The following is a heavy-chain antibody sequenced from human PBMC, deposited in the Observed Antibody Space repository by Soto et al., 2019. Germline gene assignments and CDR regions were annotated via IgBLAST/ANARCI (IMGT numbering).Heavy chain of an antibody. Sequence: QVQLVQSGAEVRKPGSSVKVSCKASGGTFINYSLSWVRQAPGQGLEWMGGIIPIFGTANYAQKFQGRVTITADECTSTLYMELSSLRSEDTAMFYCAIATDYYDSTGEPHFDYWGQGTLVTVSS. CDR3: AIATDYYDSTGEPHFDY. CDR2: IIPIFGTA. J-gene: IGHJ4*02. V-gene: IGHV1-69*12. CDR1: GGTFINYS. D-gene: IGHD3-22*01.